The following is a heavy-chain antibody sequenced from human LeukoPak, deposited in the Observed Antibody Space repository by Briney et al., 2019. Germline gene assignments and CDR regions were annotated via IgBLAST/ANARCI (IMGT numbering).Heavy chain of an antibody. CDR1: GFTFSSYA. Sequence: GGSLRLSCAASGFTFSSYAMHWVRQAPGKGLEWVAVISYDGSNKYYADSVKGRFTISRDNSKNTLYLQMNSLRAEDTAVYYCARERPVAGSRLHYYYYYGMDVWGQGTTVTVSS. D-gene: IGHD6-19*01. J-gene: IGHJ6*02. CDR3: ARERPVAGSRLHYYYYYGMDV. CDR2: ISYDGSNK. V-gene: IGHV3-30*04.